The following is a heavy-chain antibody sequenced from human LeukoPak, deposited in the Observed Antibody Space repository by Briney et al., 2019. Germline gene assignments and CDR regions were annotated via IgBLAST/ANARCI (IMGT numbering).Heavy chain of an antibody. CDR2: SIPIFGTA. D-gene: IGHD1-26*01. J-gene: IGHJ5*02. CDR1: GGTFTSYA. V-gene: IGHV1-69*05. CDR3: ARGEGATLFTVYNWFDP. Sequence: ASVKVSCRASGGTFTSYAISWVRQAPGQGLEWRGGSIPIFGTANYAQKFQGRVTITTDKSTSTAYMELSSLRSEDTAVYYCARGEGATLFTVYNWFDPWGQGTLVTVSS.